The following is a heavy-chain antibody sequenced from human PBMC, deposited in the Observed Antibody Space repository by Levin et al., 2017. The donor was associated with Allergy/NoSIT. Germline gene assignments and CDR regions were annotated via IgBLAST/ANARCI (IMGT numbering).Heavy chain of an antibody. CDR2: IYYGGTT. CDR1: GGPMTYYF. CDR3: ARSDYCSSTSCYGTGFDN. J-gene: IGHJ4*02. Sequence: PSETLSLTCTVSGGPMTYYFWSWIRQSPGKGLEWIGYIYYGGTTTYNPSPKSRVTISADTFKNQLSLRLSSVPAADAAVYYCARSDYCSSTSCYGTGFDNWGQGTLVTVSS. V-gene: IGHV4-59*01. D-gene: IGHD2-2*01.